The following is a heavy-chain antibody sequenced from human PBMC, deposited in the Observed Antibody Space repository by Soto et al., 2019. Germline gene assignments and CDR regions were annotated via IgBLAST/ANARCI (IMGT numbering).Heavy chain of an antibody. CDR2: IWYDGSNK. D-gene: IGHD5-18*01. V-gene: IGHV3-33*01. CDR3: ARDLPRGYNYITYYGMDV. CDR1: GFTFSSYG. J-gene: IGHJ6*02. Sequence: PVGSLRLSCAASGFTFSSYGMHWVRQAPGKGLEWVAVIWYDGSNKYYADSVKGRFTISRDNSKNTLYLQMNSLRAEDTAVYYCARDLPRGYNYITYYGMDVWGQGTTVTVSS.